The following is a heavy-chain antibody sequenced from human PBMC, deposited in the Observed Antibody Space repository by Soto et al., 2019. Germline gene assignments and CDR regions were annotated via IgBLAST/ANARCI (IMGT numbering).Heavy chain of an antibody. V-gene: IGHV1-69*13. D-gene: IGHD5-12*01. CDR3: ARDRGDGYNFSPSDAFDI. J-gene: IGHJ3*02. CDR2: IIPIFGTA. CDR1: GGTFSSYA. Sequence: GASVKVSCKASGGTFSSYAISWVRQAPGQGLEWMGGIIPIFGTANCAQKFQGRVTITADESTSTAYMELSSLRSEDTAVYYCARDRGDGYNFSPSDAFDIWGQGTMVTVSS.